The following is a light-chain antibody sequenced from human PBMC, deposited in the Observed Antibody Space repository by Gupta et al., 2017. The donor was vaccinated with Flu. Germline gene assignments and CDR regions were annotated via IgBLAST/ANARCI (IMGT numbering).Light chain of an antibody. CDR3: QQSYSFRT. CDR1: QTIRHY. V-gene: IGKV1-39*01. J-gene: IGKJ1*01. Sequence: VGDRVTISCRASQTIRHYLNWYQQKPGKAPKLLIYSASSLQSGVPSRFSCSGSGADFTLTISGLQPEDFATYYCQQSYSFRTFGQGTKVEIK. CDR2: SAS.